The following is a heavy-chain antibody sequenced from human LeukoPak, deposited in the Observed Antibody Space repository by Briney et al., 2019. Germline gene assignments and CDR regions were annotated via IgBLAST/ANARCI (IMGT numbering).Heavy chain of an antibody. Sequence: SETLSLTCTVSGDSISDYYWSWIRQPPGKGLEWIGYIYYSGSTNFNPSLKSQVTISVDTSKNQFSLKLRSVTAADTAVYYCARHNYGDYFPAISLDYWGQGTLVTVSS. V-gene: IGHV4-59*08. CDR3: ARHNYGDYFPAISLDY. J-gene: IGHJ4*02. CDR2: IYYSGST. D-gene: IGHD4-17*01. CDR1: GDSISDYY.